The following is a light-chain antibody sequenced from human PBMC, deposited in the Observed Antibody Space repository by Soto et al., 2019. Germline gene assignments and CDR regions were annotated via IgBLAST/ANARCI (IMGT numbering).Light chain of an antibody. V-gene: IGKV3-20*01. CDR2: SAS. CDR1: ESINSMY. Sequence: EIVLTQSPDTLSLSPGERATLSCRASESINSMYLAWYQQKPGQAPRLLIYSASSRATGIPDRFSGSGSGTDFTLIIRRLEPEDFADYFCQQYGSSPPWTFGQGTTVELK. CDR3: QQYGSSPPWT. J-gene: IGKJ1*01.